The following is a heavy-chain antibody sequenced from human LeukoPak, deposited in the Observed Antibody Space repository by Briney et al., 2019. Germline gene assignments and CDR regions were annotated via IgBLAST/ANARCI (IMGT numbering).Heavy chain of an antibody. CDR1: GFTFSSYW. V-gene: IGHV3-23*01. CDR3: AKGTGYCDSSGYDPFDI. D-gene: IGHD3-22*01. CDR2: ISGGGGRT. J-gene: IGHJ3*02. Sequence: GGSLRLSCAASGFTFSSYWMNWVRQAPGKELEWVSAISGGGGRTYYADSVKGRFTISRDNSKNTLYLQMNSLRAEDTAVYYCAKGTGYCDSSGYDPFDIWGQGTMVTVSS.